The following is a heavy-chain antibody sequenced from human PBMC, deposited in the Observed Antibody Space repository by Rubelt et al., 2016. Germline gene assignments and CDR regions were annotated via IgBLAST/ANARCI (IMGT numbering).Heavy chain of an antibody. CDR3: ARVIWGSGWSNNWFDP. J-gene: IGHJ5*02. Sequence: QVQLVQSGAEVKKPGASVKVSCKASGYTFTSYAMHWVRQAPGQRLEWMGWISAGNGNTKYSQKFQGRVTITRDTSASTAYMELSSLRSEDTAVYYCARVIWGSGWSNNWFDPWGQGTLVTVSS. V-gene: IGHV1-3*01. CDR1: GYTFTSYA. D-gene: IGHD6-19*01. CDR2: ISAGNGNT.